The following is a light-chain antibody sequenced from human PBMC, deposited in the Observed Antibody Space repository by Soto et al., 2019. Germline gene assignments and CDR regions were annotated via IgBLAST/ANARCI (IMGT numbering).Light chain of an antibody. CDR3: SSYTSSSTLV. J-gene: IGLJ1*01. CDR2: ANS. V-gene: IGLV1-40*01. Sequence: QSALTQPPSVSGAPGQSVTISCAGSSSSIGAGYDVHWYQQLPGAAPKLLIYANSNRPSGVSNRFSGSKSGNTASLTISGLQAEDEADYYCSSYTSSSTLVFGTGTKVTVL. CDR1: SSSIGAGYD.